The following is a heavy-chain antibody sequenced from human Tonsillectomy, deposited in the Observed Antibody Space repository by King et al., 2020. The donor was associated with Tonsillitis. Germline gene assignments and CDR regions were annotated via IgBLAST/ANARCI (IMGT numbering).Heavy chain of an antibody. CDR2: IYYSGST. D-gene: IGHD3-22*01. CDR3: ARDTYYYNSISCNDAFDI. CDR1: GGSISTFD. V-gene: IGHV4-59*01. Sequence: VQLQESGPGLVKPSETLSLTCSVSGGSISTFDWSWVRQPPGKGLEWIGHIYYSGSTNNNSSLKSRVTISVDTSKSQFSLKLSSVTAAETAVYYCARDTYYYNSISCNDAFDIWGKGTKVTASS. J-gene: IGHJ3*02.